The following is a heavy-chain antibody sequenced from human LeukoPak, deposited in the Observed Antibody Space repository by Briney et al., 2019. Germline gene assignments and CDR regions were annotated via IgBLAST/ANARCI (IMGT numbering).Heavy chain of an antibody. J-gene: IGHJ6*04. D-gene: IGHD4-17*01. Sequence: PPEPLSLTCTVPGGSLKGYYWGWIRQPPGKGLECIGYIHSSEGTAHNASLKSRLTISLDTSKNQFSLTLSSVTAADTAVYYCARHVYGEGMVVWGKGTTVTVSS. CDR1: GGSLKGYY. V-gene: IGHV4-59*08. CDR3: ARHVYGEGMVV. CDR2: IHSSEGT.